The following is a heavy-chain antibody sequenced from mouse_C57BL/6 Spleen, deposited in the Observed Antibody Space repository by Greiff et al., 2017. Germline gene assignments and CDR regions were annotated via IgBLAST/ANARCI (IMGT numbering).Heavy chain of an antibody. J-gene: IGHJ1*03. V-gene: IGHV5-4*01. CDR2: ISDGGSYT. Sequence: DVHLVESGGGLVKPGGSLKLSCAASGFTFSSYAMSWVRQTPEKRLEWVATISDGGSYTYYPDNVKGRFTISRDNAKNNLYLQMSHLKSEDTAMYYCARGGLYYYGPRGYFDVWGTGTTVTVSS. D-gene: IGHD1-1*01. CDR3: ARGGLYYYGPRGYFDV. CDR1: GFTFSSYA.